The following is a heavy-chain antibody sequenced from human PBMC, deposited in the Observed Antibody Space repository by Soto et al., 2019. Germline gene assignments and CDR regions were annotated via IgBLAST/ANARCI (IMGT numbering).Heavy chain of an antibody. D-gene: IGHD1-26*01. CDR2: TYYRSKWYN. CDR1: GDSVSSNSAA. CDR3: ERDPGFIVGLNDGMDV. J-gene: IGHJ6*02. V-gene: IGHV6-1*01. Sequence: SQTLSLSCDISGDSVSSNSAAWNWIRQSPSRCLEWLGRTYYRSKWYNDYAVSVKSRITINTDTSKNQFSLQLNSVTPEDTAVYYWERDPGFIVGLNDGMDVWGRGNTVTVS.